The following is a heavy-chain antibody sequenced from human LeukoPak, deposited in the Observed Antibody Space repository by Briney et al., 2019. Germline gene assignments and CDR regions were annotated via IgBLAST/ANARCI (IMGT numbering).Heavy chain of an antibody. D-gene: IGHD3-22*01. Sequence: KPSETLSLTCTVSGDSISSGSYYWSWIRQPAGKGLEWIGHIYRSGSTNYNASLKSRVTISVDTSKNQFSLKLSSVTAADTAVYYCARGYYDSSGYCEAFQHWGQGTLVTVS. CDR2: IYRSGST. CDR1: GDSISSGSYY. CDR3: ARGYYDSSGYCEAFQH. V-gene: IGHV4-61*09. J-gene: IGHJ1*01.